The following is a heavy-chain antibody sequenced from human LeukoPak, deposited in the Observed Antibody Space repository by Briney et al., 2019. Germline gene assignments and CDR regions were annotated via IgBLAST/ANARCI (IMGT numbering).Heavy chain of an antibody. J-gene: IGHJ4*02. Sequence: PSVKLSCTASGYTFTVYYMHWVRQAPGQGLEWMGWINPNSGGTNYAQKFQGWVTMTRDTSISTAYMELSRLRSDDTAVYYCARGTGGDSYYFDYWGQGTLVTVSS. CDR1: GYTFTVYY. CDR2: INPNSGGT. CDR3: ARGTGGDSYYFDY. D-gene: IGHD4-17*01. V-gene: IGHV1-2*04.